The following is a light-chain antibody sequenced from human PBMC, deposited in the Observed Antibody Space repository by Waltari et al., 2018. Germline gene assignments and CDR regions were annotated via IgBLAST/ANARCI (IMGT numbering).Light chain of an antibody. V-gene: IGLV1-40*01. CDR1: GSNIGAGYD. J-gene: IGLJ3*02. CDR2: GSS. Sequence: QSVLTQPPSVSGAPGQRVTIACTGRGSNIGAGYDVHWYQQVPRAATKLLIYGSSSPPLGLPDLFSGSTSGTSASLAIIGLQADDEADYYCQSYDITLRVVFGGGTKLTVL. CDR3: QSYDITLRVV.